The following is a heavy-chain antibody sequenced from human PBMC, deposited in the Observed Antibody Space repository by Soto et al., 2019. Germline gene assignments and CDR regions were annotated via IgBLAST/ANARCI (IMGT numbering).Heavy chain of an antibody. CDR1: GGSVSSNSVA. V-gene: IGHV6-1*01. J-gene: IGHJ5*01. D-gene: IGHD2-2*01. CDR2: TYYRSKWYN. Sequence: SQTLSLTCAISGGSVSSNSVAWNWIRQSPSXGLEWLGRTYYRSKWYNDYAVSVKSRITINPDTSKNQFSLQLNSVTPEDTAVYYCARTLAYCSSTSCYAPWFDSWGQGTLVTVSS. CDR3: ARTLAYCSSTSCYAPWFDS.